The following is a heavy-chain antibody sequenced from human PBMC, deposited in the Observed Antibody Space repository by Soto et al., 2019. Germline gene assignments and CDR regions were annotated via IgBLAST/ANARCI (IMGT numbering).Heavy chain of an antibody. V-gene: IGHV2-5*02. CDR1: GFSLTTSGVG. J-gene: IGHJ4*02. CDR3: AHHPYYGLGSYSFDY. CDR2: IYWDDDK. Sequence: QITLKESGPTLVRPTQTLTLTCTFSGFSLTTSGVGVGWIRQPPGKALEWLAVIYWDDDKRYSSSLKSRLTITKDTSKTQVVLTMTNMDPVDTATYYCAHHPYYGLGSYSFDYGGQGTLVTVSS. D-gene: IGHD3-10*01.